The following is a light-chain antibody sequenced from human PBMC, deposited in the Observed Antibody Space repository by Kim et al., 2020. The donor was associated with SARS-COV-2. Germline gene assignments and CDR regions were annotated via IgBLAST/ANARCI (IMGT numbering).Light chain of an antibody. CDR3: CTSAGSSWV. CDR2: DVS. Sequence: QSALTQPRSVSGSPGQSVTISCTGTSSDDGGYDYVSWYQQHPGKAPKLMIYDVSKRPSGVPDRFSGSKSGNTASLTISGLQAEDEADYYCCTSAGSSWVFGGGTQLTVL. J-gene: IGLJ3*02. V-gene: IGLV2-11*01. CDR1: SSDDGGYDY.